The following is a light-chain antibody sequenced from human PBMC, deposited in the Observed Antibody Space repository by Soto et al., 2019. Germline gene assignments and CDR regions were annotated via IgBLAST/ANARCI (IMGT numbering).Light chain of an antibody. V-gene: IGLV2-8*01. CDR1: SSDVGGYNY. Sequence: QSVLTQPPSASGSPGQSVTISCTGTSSDVGGYNYVSWYQQHPGKAPKLMIYEVSKRPSGVPDRFSGSKSGNTASLTVSGLQAEDESDYYCSSYAGSNNVYVFGTGTKVTDL. J-gene: IGLJ1*01. CDR3: SSYAGSNNVYV. CDR2: EVS.